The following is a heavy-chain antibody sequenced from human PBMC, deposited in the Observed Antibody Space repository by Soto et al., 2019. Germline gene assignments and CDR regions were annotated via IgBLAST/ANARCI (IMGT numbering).Heavy chain of an antibody. J-gene: IGHJ4*02. CDR2: ISGSGTST. Sequence: GGSLRLSCAASGFTFSSYAMNWVRQAPGKGLEWVAEISGSGTSTYYAPSVKGRFIISSDSSKNTLYLQMYSLRAEDTAIYYCAKSLSGLFSLGDFNYWAREPWSPSPQ. V-gene: IGHV3-23*01. CDR1: GFTFSSYA. CDR3: AKSLSGLFSLGDFNY. D-gene: IGHD1-1*01.